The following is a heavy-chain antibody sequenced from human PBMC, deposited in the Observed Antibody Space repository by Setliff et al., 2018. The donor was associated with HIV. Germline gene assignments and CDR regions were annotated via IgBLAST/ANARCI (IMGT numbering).Heavy chain of an antibody. D-gene: IGHD6-13*01. Sequence: SETLSLTCTVFGGSISSYYWSWIRQPAGKRLEFIGRISAAGTINYNPSLRSRVTLSVDTSENQFSLTVNSVTAADTAMYFCARDEGRATGSWWDQSASWYLDYWGHGILVTVS. CDR2: ISAAGTI. CDR1: GGSISSYY. CDR3: ARDEGRATGSWWDQSASWYLDY. J-gene: IGHJ4*01. V-gene: IGHV4-4*07.